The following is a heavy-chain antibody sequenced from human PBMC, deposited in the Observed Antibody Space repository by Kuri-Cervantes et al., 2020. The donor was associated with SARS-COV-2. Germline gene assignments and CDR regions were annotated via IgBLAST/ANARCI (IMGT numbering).Heavy chain of an antibody. J-gene: IGHJ4*02. Sequence: ETLSLTCAASGFTFSSYAMSWVRQAPGKGLEWVSAISGSGGSTYYADSVKGRFTISRDNSKNTLYLQMNSLRAEDTAVHYCAKAGKKEGYCSSTSCYLDSDYWGQGTLVTVSS. V-gene: IGHV3-23*01. CDR2: ISGSGGST. D-gene: IGHD2-2*01. CDR1: GFTFSSYA. CDR3: AKAGKKEGYCSSTSCYLDSDY.